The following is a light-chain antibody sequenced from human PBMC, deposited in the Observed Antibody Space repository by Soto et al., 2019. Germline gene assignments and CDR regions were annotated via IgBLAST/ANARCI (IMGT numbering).Light chain of an antibody. V-gene: IGKV1-39*01. CDR3: QHTYITPNT. CDR2: AAS. J-gene: IGKJ5*01. Sequence: DIQMTQSPSSLSASVGDRVTITCRASQSISSYLNWYQQKPGKAPKLPIYAASSLQSGVPSRFSGSGSGTDFTLTISSLQPEDFATYYCQHTYITPNTFGQGTRLEIK. CDR1: QSISSY.